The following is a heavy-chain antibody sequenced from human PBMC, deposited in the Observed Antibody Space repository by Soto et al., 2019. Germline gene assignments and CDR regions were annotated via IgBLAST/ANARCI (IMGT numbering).Heavy chain of an antibody. J-gene: IGHJ5*02. Sequence: SVKVSCKASGGTFSSYAISCVRQAPGQGLEWMGGIIPIFGTANYAQKFQGRVTITADESTSTAYMELSSLRSEDTAVYYCAEIDSSGYSRFDPWGQGTLVTVSS. V-gene: IGHV1-69*13. CDR3: AEIDSSGYSRFDP. CDR1: GGTFSSYA. D-gene: IGHD3-22*01. CDR2: IIPIFGTA.